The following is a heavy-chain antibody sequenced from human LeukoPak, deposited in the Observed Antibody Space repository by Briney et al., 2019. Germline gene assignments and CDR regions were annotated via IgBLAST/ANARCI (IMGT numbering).Heavy chain of an antibody. J-gene: IGHJ6*02. CDR3: ARNNGMDV. CDR1: GFTLSNHW. Sequence: GGPLRLSCAASGFTLSNHWMTWVRQVPGRGPEWVANVNRDGSETYYLDSVKGRFTISKDNAKNSLYLQMNSLRAEDTALYHCARNNGMDVWGQGTTVIVSS. CDR2: VNRDGSET. V-gene: IGHV3-7*03.